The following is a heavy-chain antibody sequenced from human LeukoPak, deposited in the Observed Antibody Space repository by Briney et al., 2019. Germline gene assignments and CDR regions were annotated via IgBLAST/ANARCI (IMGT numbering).Heavy chain of an antibody. J-gene: IGHJ5*02. Sequence: SETLSLTCTVSGGSISSYYWSWIRQPAGKGLEWIGRIYTSGSTNYNPSLKSRVTMSVDTSKNQFSLKLSSVTAADTAVYYCARDYGSGRFYSNWFDPWGQGTLVTVSS. CDR3: ARDYGSGRFYSNWFDP. D-gene: IGHD3-10*01. V-gene: IGHV4-4*07. CDR1: GGSISSYY. CDR2: IYTSGST.